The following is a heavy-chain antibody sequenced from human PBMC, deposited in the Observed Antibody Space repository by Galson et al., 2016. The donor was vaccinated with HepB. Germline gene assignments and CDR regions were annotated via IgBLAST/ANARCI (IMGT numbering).Heavy chain of an antibody. CDR3: ARSTIEQGSSSYCYYYYMDV. D-gene: IGHD6-6*01. J-gene: IGHJ6*03. CDR1: GYTFTSYG. CDR2: ISAYNGNT. V-gene: IGHV1-18*04. Sequence: QSGAEVKKPGASVKVSCKASGYTFTSYGISWVRQAPGQGLEWMGWISAYNGNTNYAQKLQGRVTMTTDTSTSTAYMELRSLRSDDTAVYYCARSTIEQGSSSYCYYYYMDVWGKGTTVTVSS.